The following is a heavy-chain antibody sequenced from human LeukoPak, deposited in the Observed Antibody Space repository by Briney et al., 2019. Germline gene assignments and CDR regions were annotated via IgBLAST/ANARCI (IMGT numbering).Heavy chain of an antibody. V-gene: IGHV4-39*07. CDR3: ARSRWDRTGIAVAGVLRSFDY. CDR1: GGSISSSSYY. CDR2: IYYSGST. J-gene: IGHJ4*02. D-gene: IGHD6-19*01. Sequence: PSETLSLTCTVSGGSISSSSYYWGWIRQPPGKGLEWIGSIYYSGSTYYNPSLKSRVTISVDTSKNQFSLKLSSVTAADTAVYYCARSRWDRTGIAVAGVLRSFDYWGQGTLVTVSS.